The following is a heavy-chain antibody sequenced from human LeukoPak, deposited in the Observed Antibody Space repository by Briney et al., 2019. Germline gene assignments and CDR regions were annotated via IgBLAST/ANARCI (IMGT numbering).Heavy chain of an antibody. D-gene: IGHD3-22*01. J-gene: IGHJ1*01. Sequence: PGGSLRLSCAASGFTFSKYGMHWVRQVPGKGLVWVSLINGDGSTTNYADFVKGRFTISRDNAKNTLSLQVNSLRAEDTAVYYCATGNYYDSRGYYTFGYWGQGTLVTVSS. CDR2: INGDGSTT. CDR1: GFTFSKYG. CDR3: ATGNYYDSRGYYTFGY. V-gene: IGHV3-74*01.